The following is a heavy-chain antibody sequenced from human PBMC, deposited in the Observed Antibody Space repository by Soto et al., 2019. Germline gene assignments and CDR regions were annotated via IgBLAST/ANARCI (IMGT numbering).Heavy chain of an antibody. CDR1: GGTFSSYA. V-gene: IGHV1-69*13. J-gene: IGHJ5*02. CDR2: IIPIFGTA. CDR3: ADAHLDYYDSSGYYSYNWFDP. Sequence: SVKVSCKASGGTFSSYAISWVRQAPGQGLEWMGGIIPIFGTANYAQKFQGRVTITADESTSTASMELSSLRSEDTAVYYCADAHLDYYDSSGYYSYNWFDPWGQGTLVTVSS. D-gene: IGHD3-22*01.